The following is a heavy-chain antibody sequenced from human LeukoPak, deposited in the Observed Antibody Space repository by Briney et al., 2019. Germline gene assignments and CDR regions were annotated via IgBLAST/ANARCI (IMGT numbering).Heavy chain of an antibody. J-gene: IGHJ3*02. V-gene: IGHV3-23*01. CDR1: GFTFSSHA. CDR3: AKDRNYFDSSGAFDI. D-gene: IGHD3-22*01. Sequence: GGSLRFSCATSGFTFSSHAMSWVRQAPGKGLEWVSALSGSGGRPYYADSVKGRFTISRDNSKNTLYLQMNSLRAEDTAIYYCAKDRNYFDSSGAFDIWGQGTMVTVSS. CDR2: LSGSGGRP.